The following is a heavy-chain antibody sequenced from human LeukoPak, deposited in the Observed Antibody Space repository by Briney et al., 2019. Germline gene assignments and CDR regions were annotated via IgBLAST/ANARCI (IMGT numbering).Heavy chain of an antibody. CDR3: ARDVVAAAGTFIYYYMDV. V-gene: IGHV4-38-2*02. Sequence: SETLSLTCTVSGYSISSGYYWGWIRQPPGKGLEWIGSIYHSGSTYYNPSLKSRVTISVDTSKNQFSLKLSSVTAADTAVYYCARDVVAAAGTFIYYYMDVWGKGTTVTVSS. CDR2: IYHSGST. D-gene: IGHD6-13*01. CDR1: GYSISSGYY. J-gene: IGHJ6*03.